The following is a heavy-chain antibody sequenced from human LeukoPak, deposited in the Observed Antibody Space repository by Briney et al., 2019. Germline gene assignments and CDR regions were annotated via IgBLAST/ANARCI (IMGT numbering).Heavy chain of an antibody. V-gene: IGHV4-61*09. J-gene: IGHJ5*02. CDR3: AGSWNAERSFDP. D-gene: IGHD1-1*01. CDR1: GASINSSPYY. CDR2: IFTTGPG. Sequence: SETLSLTCTVSGASINSSPYYWTWIRQPAGKGLEWIGHIFTTGPGSYNPSLSSRVTISRDTTKNEFSLSLNSVTAADTAVYYCAGSWNAERSFDPWGQGTLVTVSS.